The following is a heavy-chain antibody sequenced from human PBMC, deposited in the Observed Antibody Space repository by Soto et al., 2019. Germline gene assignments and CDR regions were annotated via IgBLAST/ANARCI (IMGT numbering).Heavy chain of an antibody. J-gene: IGHJ4*02. Sequence: PGGSLRLSCTASGFTVSSNYMSWVRQAPGKGLEWVSVIYSGDSTYYADYVKGRFTISRDNSKNTLYLQMNSLRAEDSALYYCARWDGFGEQFDYWGQGTLVTVSS. CDR3: ARWDGFGEQFDY. D-gene: IGHD3-10*01. CDR2: IYSGDST. V-gene: IGHV3-66*01. CDR1: GFTVSSNY.